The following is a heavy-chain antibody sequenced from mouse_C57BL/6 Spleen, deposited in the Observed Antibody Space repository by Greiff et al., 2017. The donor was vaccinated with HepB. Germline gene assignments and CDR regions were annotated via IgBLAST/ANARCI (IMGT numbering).Heavy chain of an antibody. Sequence: EVMLVESGGGLVKPGGSLKLSCAASGFTFSSYAMSWVRQTPEKRLEWVATISDGGSYTYYPDNVKGRFTISRDNAKNNLYLQMSHLKSEDTAMYYCARDTPLGYYFDYWGQGTTLTVSS. CDR2: ISDGGSYT. V-gene: IGHV5-4*01. CDR1: GFTFSSYA. D-gene: IGHD4-1*01. CDR3: ARDTPLGYYFDY. J-gene: IGHJ2*01.